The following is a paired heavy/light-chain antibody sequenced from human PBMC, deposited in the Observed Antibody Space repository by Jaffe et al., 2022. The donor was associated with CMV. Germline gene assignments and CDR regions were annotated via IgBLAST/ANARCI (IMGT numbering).Light chain of an antibody. J-gene: IGLJ2*01. CDR1: KLGDKY. Sequence: SYELTQPPSVSVSPGQTASITCSGDKLGDKYACWYQQKPGQSPVLVIYQDSKRPSGIPERFSGSNSGNTATLTISGTQAMDEADYYCQAWDSSTAYVVFGGGTKLTVL. CDR2: QDS. CDR3: QAWDSSTAYVV. V-gene: IGLV3-1*01.
Heavy chain of an antibody. D-gene: IGHD5-18*01. J-gene: IGHJ3*02. V-gene: IGHV3-21*01. CDR1: GFTFSSYS. CDR2: ISSSSSYI. Sequence: EVQLVESGGGLVKPGGSLRLSCAASGFTFSSYSMNWVRQAPGKGLEWVSSISSSSSYIYYADSVKGRFTISRDNAKNSLYLQMNSLRAEDTAVYYCARALTPDTDPADRQNPPDAFDIWGQGTMVTVSS. CDR3: ARALTPDTDPADRQNPPDAFDI.